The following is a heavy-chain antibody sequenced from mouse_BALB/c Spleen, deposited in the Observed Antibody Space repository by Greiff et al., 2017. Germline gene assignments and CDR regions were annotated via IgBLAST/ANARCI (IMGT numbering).Heavy chain of an antibody. CDR3: ASRAIYYDYAEAWFAY. CDR1: GYTFTSYT. Sequence: VQLQESGAELARPGASVKMSCKASGYTFTSYTMHWVKQRPGQGLEWIGYINPSSGYTNYNQKFKDKATLTADKSSSTAYMQLSSLTSEDSAVYYCASRAIYYDYAEAWFAYWGQGTLVTVSA. J-gene: IGHJ3*01. CDR2: INPSSGYT. D-gene: IGHD2-4*01. V-gene: IGHV1-4*01.